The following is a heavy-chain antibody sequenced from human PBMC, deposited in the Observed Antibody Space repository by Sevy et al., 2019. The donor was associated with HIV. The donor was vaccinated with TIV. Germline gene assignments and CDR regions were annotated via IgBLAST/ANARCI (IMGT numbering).Heavy chain of an antibody. CDR1: GGSISSGGYY. CDR3: SSVKGAYYYDSSGPMGYLDY. D-gene: IGHD3-22*01. V-gene: IGHV4-31*03. Sequence: SETLSLTCTVSGGSISSGGYYWSWIRQHPGKGLEWIGYICYSGSTYYNPSLKSRVTISVDTSKNQFSLKLSSVTAADTAVYYCSSVKGAYYYDSSGPMGYLDYWGQGTLVTVSS. CDR2: ICYSGST. J-gene: IGHJ4*02.